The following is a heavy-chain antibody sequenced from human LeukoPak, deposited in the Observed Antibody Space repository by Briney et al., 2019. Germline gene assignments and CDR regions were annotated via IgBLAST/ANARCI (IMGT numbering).Heavy chain of an antibody. CDR2: IYSGGST. Sequence: PGGSLRLSCAASGFTVSSNYMSWVRQAPGKGLEWVSVIYSGGSTYYADSVKGRFTISRDNSKNTLYLQMNSLRAEDTAVYYCARGTPIVVVITDDGGWFDPWGQGTLVTVSS. J-gene: IGHJ5*02. CDR1: GFTVSSNY. D-gene: IGHD3-22*01. V-gene: IGHV3-66*01. CDR3: ARGTPIVVVITDDGGWFDP.